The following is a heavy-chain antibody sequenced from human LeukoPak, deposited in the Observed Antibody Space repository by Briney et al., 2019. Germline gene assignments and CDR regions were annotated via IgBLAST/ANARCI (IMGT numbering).Heavy chain of an antibody. D-gene: IGHD6-13*01. Sequence: PSETLSLTCAVYGGSFSGYYWSWIRHPPGKGLVWIGETNHSGSTNYDPSLKSRVTISVDRSKNQFSVKVSSVTAADTAVYYCARGIAAAASFFDYWGQGTLVTVSS. CDR2: TNHSGST. CDR3: ARGIAAAASFFDY. J-gene: IGHJ4*02. CDR1: GGSFSGYY. V-gene: IGHV4-34*01.